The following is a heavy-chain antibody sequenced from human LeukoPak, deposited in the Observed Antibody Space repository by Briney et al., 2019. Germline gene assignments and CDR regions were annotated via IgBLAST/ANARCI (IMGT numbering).Heavy chain of an antibody. CDR3: ARVVAIAAAGTDYFDY. J-gene: IGHJ4*02. CDR1: SGSFSGYY. CDR2: INHSGST. D-gene: IGHD6-13*01. Sequence: PSETLSLTCAVYSGSFSGYYWSWIRQPPGKGLEWIGEINHSGSTNYNPSLKSRVTISVDTSKNQFSLKLSSVTAADTAVYYCARVVAIAAAGTDYFDYWGQGPLVTVSS. V-gene: IGHV4-34*01.